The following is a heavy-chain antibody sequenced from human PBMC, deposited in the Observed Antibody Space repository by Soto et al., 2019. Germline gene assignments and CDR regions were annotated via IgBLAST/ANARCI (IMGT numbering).Heavy chain of an antibody. CDR1: GGSISSDGYS. Sequence: QLQLQESGSGLVKPSQTLSLTCAVSGGSISSDGYSWIWIRQPPGKGLEWIGYIYHSGSNYYTPSLTSRVTITVARSKNQFSLKLSSVTAADTAVYYCARGNAVAIAYWGQGTLVPVSS. V-gene: IGHV4-30-2*01. D-gene: IGHD2-15*01. CDR3: ARGNAVAIAY. CDR2: IYHSGSN. J-gene: IGHJ4*02.